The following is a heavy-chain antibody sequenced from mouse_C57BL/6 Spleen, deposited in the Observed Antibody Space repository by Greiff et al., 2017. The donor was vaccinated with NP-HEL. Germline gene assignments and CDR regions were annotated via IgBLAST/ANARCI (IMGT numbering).Heavy chain of an antibody. J-gene: IGHJ3*01. D-gene: IGHD2-4*01. CDR2: INPNNGCT. CDR3: SRNDYAWFAY. Sequence: EVQLQQSGPELVKPGASVKIPCKASGYTFTDYNMDWVKQSHGKSLEWIGDINPNNGCTNYNQKFKGKATLTVDKSSSTAYMELRSLTSEDTAVYYCSRNDYAWFAYWGQGTLVTVSA. V-gene: IGHV1-18*01. CDR1: GYTFTDYN.